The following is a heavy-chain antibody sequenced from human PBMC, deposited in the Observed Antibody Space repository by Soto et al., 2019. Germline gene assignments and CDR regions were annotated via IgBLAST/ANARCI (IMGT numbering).Heavy chain of an antibody. Sequence: ASVKVSCKASGYTFTSYAMHWVRQAPGQRLEWMGWINAGNGNTKYSQKFQGRVTITRDTSASTAYMELSSLRAEDTAVYYCARGLYSGWHYFDYWGQGTLVTVSS. CDR2: INAGNGNT. V-gene: IGHV1-3*01. J-gene: IGHJ4*02. CDR3: ARGLYSGWHYFDY. D-gene: IGHD5-12*01. CDR1: GYTFTSYA.